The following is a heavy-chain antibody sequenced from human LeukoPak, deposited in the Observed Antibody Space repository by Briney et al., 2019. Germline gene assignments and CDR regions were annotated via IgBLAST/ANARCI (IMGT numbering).Heavy chain of an antibody. CDR3: ARQTGSGLFTLP. V-gene: IGHV4-39*01. Sequence: SETLSLTCTVSGVSISSSNSYWGWIRQPPGKGLEWIGSIYYTGNTYYNASLKSRVTISIDTSKNQISLRLTSVTATDTAMYYCARQTGSGLFTLPGGQGTLITVSS. J-gene: IGHJ4*02. CDR2: IYYTGNT. D-gene: IGHD3/OR15-3a*01. CDR1: GVSISSSNSY.